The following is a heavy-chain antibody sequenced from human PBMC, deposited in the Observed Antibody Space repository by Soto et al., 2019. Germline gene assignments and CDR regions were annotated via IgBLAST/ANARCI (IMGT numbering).Heavy chain of an antibody. J-gene: IGHJ5*02. CDR1: GYSFTSYW. D-gene: IGHD3-3*02. CDR2: IDPSDSYT. V-gene: IGHV5-10-1*01. Sequence: GESLKISCKGSGYSFTSYWISWVRQMPGKGLEWMGRIDPSDSYTNYSPSFQGHVTISADKSISTAYLQWSSLKASDTAMYYCARHRPPIFVVVIIENWFDPWGQGTLVTVSS. CDR3: ARHRPPIFVVVIIENWFDP.